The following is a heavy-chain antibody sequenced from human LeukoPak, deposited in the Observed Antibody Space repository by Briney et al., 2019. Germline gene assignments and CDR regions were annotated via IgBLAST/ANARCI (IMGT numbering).Heavy chain of an antibody. CDR1: GYTFTGYY. D-gene: IGHD2-15*01. CDR2: INPNSGGT. V-gene: IGHV1-2*02. J-gene: IGHJ5*02. CDR3: ARDERIVVVVAATIEFDP. Sequence: ASVKVSCKASGYTFTGYYMHWVRQAPGQGLEWMGWINPNSGGTNYAQKFQGRVTMTRDTSISTAYMELSRLRSDDTAVYYCARDERIVVVVAATIEFDPWGRGTLVTVSS.